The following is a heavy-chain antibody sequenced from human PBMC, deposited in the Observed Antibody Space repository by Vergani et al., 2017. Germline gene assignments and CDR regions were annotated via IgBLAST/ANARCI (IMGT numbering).Heavy chain of an antibody. J-gene: IGHJ4*02. CDR1: GGSISSGGYY. D-gene: IGHD3-9*01. Sequence: QVQLQESGPGLVKPSQTLSLTCTVSGGSISSGGYYWSWIRQHPGKGLEWIGYIYYSGSTYYNPSLKSRVTISVDTSKNQFSLKLSSVTAADTAVYYCARTYYDILTGLSPIDYWGQGTLVTVSS. CDR3: ARTYYDILTGLSPIDY. V-gene: IGHV4-31*03. CDR2: IYYSGST.